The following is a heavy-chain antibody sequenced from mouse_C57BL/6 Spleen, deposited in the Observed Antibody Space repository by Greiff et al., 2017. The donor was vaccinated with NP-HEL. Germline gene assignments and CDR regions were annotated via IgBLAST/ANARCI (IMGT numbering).Heavy chain of an antibody. CDR3: TRAGIYYYGSGYFDV. J-gene: IGHJ1*03. D-gene: IGHD1-1*01. CDR1: GFTFSSYA. Sequence: EVKLMESGEGLVKPGGSLKLSCAASGFTFSSYAMSWVRQTPEKRLEWVAYISSGGDYIYYADTVKGRFTISRDNARNTLYLQMSSLKSEDTAMYYCTRAGIYYYGSGYFDVWGTGTTVTVSS. V-gene: IGHV5-9-1*02. CDR2: ISSGGDYI.